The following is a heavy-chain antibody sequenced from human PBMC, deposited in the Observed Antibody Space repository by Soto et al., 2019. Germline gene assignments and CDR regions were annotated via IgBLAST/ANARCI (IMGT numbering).Heavy chain of an antibody. CDR2: IDPSDSYT. CDR1: GYTFTTYW. J-gene: IGHJ6*02. Sequence: PGESLKISCKGSGYTFTTYWISWVRQMPGKGLEWMGRIDPSDSYTNYSPSFQGHVTISADESISTVYLQWSSLKASDTAMYYCARTAAAGKYYYGMDVWGQGTTVTVSS. D-gene: IGHD6-13*01. V-gene: IGHV5-10-1*01. CDR3: ARTAAAGKYYYGMDV.